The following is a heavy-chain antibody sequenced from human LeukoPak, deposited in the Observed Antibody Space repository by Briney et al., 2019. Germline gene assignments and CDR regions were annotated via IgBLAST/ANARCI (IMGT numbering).Heavy chain of an antibody. CDR3: AREASNPYFDY. CDR2: IYSDGGT. V-gene: IGHV3-53*01. CDR1: GFTVSNNY. J-gene: IGHJ4*02. Sequence: GGSLRLSCAASGFTVSNNYMSWVRQAPGKGLEWVSVIYSDGGTFYIDSVKGRFTISRDTSKNTVYLQMNSLRVEDTAVYYCAREASNPYFDYWGQGALVTVSS.